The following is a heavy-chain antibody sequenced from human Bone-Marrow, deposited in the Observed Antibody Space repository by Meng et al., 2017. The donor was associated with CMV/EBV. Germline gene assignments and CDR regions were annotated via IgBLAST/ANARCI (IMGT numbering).Heavy chain of an antibody. CDR2: IIPILGIA. CDR1: GGTFSSYT. Sequence: KISSKASGGTFSSYTISWVRQAPGQGLEWMGRIIPILGIANYAQKFQGRVTITADKSTSTAYMELSSLRSEDTAVYYCARAGIRFLEWLLSAMDVWGQGTTVTVSS. V-gene: IGHV1-69*02. J-gene: IGHJ6*02. D-gene: IGHD3-3*01. CDR3: ARAGIRFLEWLLSAMDV.